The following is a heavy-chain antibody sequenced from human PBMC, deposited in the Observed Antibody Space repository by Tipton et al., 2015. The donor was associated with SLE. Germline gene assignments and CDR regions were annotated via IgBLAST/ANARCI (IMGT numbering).Heavy chain of an antibody. Sequence: VQLVQSGAEVKKPGESLKISCKGSGYSFTSYWIGWVRQMPGKGLEWMGIIYPGDSDTRYSPSFQGQVTISADKSIRTAYLQWSSLKASDTAMYYCARGSVVRGLMTHFHHWGQGNLVTVSS. V-gene: IGHV5-51*03. CDR3: ARGSVVRGLMTHFHH. J-gene: IGHJ1*01. CDR1: GYSFTSYW. D-gene: IGHD3-10*01. CDR2: IYPGDSDT.